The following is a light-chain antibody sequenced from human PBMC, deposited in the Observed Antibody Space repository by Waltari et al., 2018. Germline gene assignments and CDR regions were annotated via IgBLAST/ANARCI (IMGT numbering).Light chain of an antibody. Sequence: QSALTQPRSVSGSPGQSVTISCTGTSSDVGGYMYVSWYQQRPGQAPKLLIYDLTYRPSGVPDRFSGSKSGNTASLTISGLQAEDEADCYCCSYADGNTYLFGTGTFVTVL. J-gene: IGLJ1*01. CDR3: CSYADGNTYL. CDR1: SSDVGGYMY. CDR2: DLT. V-gene: IGLV2-11*01.